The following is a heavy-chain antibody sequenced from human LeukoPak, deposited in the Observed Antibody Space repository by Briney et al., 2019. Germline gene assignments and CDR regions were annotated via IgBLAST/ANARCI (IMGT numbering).Heavy chain of an antibody. CDR1: GGSISSYY. CDR3: ARGGSGWHFDY. J-gene: IGHJ4*02. CDR2: IYYSGST. V-gene: IGHV4-59*01. Sequence: SETLSLTCTVSGGSISSYYWSWIRQPPGKGLEWIGYIYYSGSTNYNPSLKSRVTISVGTSKNQFSLKLSSVTAADTAVYYCARGGSGWHFDYWGQGTLVTVSS. D-gene: IGHD6-19*01.